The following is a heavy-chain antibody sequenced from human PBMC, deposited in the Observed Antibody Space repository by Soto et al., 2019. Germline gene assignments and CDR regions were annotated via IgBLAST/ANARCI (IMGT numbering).Heavy chain of an antibody. CDR3: AKARGATPGLFDY. J-gene: IGHJ4*02. CDR1: GFTFSSYG. V-gene: IGHV3-30*18. D-gene: IGHD5-12*01. Sequence: GGSLRLSCAASGFTFSSYGMHWVRQAPGKGLEWVAVISYDGSNKYYVDSVKGRFTISRDNSKNTMYLQMNSLRAEDTAVYYCAKARGATPGLFDYWGQGTLVTVSS. CDR2: ISYDGSNK.